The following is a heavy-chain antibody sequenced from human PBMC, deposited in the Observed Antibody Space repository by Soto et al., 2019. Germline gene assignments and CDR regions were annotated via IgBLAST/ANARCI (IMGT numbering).Heavy chain of an antibody. CDR2: IWYDGSNK. D-gene: IGHD5-18*01. Sequence: PGGSLTLSCAASGFTFSSYGMHWVRQAPGKGLEWVAVIWYDGSNKYYADSVKGRFTISRDNSKNTLYLQMNSLRTEDTPVFYCARDLKRIQLWAPRYFYGMDVWGQGTTVTVSS. CDR3: ARDLKRIQLWAPRYFYGMDV. CDR1: GFTFSSYG. J-gene: IGHJ6*02. V-gene: IGHV3-33*01.